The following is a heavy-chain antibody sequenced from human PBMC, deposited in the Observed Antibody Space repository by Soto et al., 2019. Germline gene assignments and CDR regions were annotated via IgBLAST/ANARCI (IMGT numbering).Heavy chain of an antibody. CDR1: DGSISNGGYC. CDR2: IYHSGST. D-gene: IGHD2-21*02. CDR3: ARSYCCGDCYSLTVLDWFAP. J-gene: IGHJ5*02. V-gene: IGHV4-30-2*01. Sequence: SVTLSLTCAVSDGSISNGGYCWSWIRQPPGKGLEWIGYIYHSGSTYYNPSLKSRVTISVDRSKNQFSLKLSSVTAADTAVYYCARSYCCGDCYSLTVLDWFAPWGQGTSVTVSS.